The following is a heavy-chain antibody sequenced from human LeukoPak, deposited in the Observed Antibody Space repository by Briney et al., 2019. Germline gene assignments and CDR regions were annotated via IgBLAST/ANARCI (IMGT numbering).Heavy chain of an antibody. CDR3: AKDIGYDSSSWYDY. D-gene: IGHD6-13*01. CDR2: ISWNSGSI. CDR1: GFTFDDYA. J-gene: IGHJ4*02. V-gene: IGHV3-9*01. Sequence: GGSLRLSCAASGFTFDDYAMHWVRQAPGKGLEWVSGISWNSGSIGYADSVKGRFTISRDNAKNSLYLQMNSLRAEDTALYYCAKDIGYDSSSWYDYWGQGTLVTVSS.